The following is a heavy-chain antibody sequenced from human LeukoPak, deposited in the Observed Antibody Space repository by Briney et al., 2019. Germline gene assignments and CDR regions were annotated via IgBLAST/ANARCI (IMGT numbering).Heavy chain of an antibody. CDR3: ARGFSSSNPYFYHYYGMDV. CDR2: INHSGST. J-gene: IGHJ6*02. D-gene: IGHD2/OR15-2a*01. CDR1: GGSFNNYY. V-gene: IGHV4-34*01. Sequence: SETLSLTCGVYGGSFNNYYWVSWIRQPPGKGLEWIGEINHSGSTNFNPTLKSRVTISLDTSNHQFSLNLTSVTAADTAVYYCARGFSSSNPYFYHYYGMDVWGQGTTVTVSS.